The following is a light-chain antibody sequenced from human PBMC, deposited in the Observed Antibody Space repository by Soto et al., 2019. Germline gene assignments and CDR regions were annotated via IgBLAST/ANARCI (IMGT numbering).Light chain of an antibody. Sequence: QSALTQPASVSGSPGQSITISCTGSGSDIGAYNYVSWYQQHPGKAPKLLIHGVVNRPSWVSNRFSGSKSGNTASLTISGLQAEDEADYYCCSFASSSTYVFGTGTKVTVL. V-gene: IGLV2-14*01. J-gene: IGLJ1*01. CDR1: GSDIGAYNY. CDR2: GVV. CDR3: CSFASSSTYV.